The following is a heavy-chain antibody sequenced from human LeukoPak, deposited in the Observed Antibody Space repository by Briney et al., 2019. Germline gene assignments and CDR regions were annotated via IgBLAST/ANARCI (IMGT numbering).Heavy chain of an antibody. D-gene: IGHD2-15*01. CDR2: ISAYNGNT. CDR1: GYTFTSYG. J-gene: IGHJ3*02. Sequence: ASVKVSCKASGYTFTSYGISWVRQAPGQGLEWMGWISAYNGNTNYAQKLQGRVTMTTDTSTSTAYMELRSLRSEDTAVYYCARAARVVAATEDAFDIWGQGTMVTVSS. CDR3: ARAARVVAATEDAFDI. V-gene: IGHV1-18*01.